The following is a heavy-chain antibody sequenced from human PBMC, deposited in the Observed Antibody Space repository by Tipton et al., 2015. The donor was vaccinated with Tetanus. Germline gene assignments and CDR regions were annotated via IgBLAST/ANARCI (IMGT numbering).Heavy chain of an antibody. V-gene: IGHV3-48*02. D-gene: IGHD3-3*01. Sequence: GSLRLSCAASGFTFSSYNMNWVRQAPGKGLEWVSHISGTGTTVDYADSVKGRFTISRDNAKNSLYLQMNSLRDEDTAIYYCARDFRPIFGVAQPFDPWGQGTLVTVSS. CDR3: ARDFRPIFGVAQPFDP. J-gene: IGHJ5*02. CDR2: ISGTGTTV. CDR1: GFTFSSYN.